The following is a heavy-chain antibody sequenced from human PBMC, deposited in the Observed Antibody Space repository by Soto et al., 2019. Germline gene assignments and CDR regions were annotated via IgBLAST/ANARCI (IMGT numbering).Heavy chain of an antibody. CDR3: ARDLYDFWSGYYNWFDP. V-gene: IGHV1-2*02. CDR1: GYTFTGYY. CDR2: INPNSGGT. Sequence: ASVNVSCKASGYTFTGYYMHWVRQAPGQGLEWMGWINPNSGGTNYAQKFQGRVTMTRDTSISTAYMELSRLRSDDTAVYYCARDLYDFWSGYYNWFDPWGQGTLVTVSS. D-gene: IGHD3-3*01. J-gene: IGHJ5*02.